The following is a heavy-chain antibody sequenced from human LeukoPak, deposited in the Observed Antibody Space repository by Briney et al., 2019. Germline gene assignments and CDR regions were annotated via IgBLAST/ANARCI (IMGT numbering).Heavy chain of an antibody. V-gene: IGHV4-4*02. CDR2: INHSGST. J-gene: IGHJ4*02. CDR3: ASPVVDY. CDR1: GGSISSSNW. Sequence: SETLSLTCAVSGGSISSSNWWSWVRQPPGKGLEWIGEINHSGSTNYNPSLKSRVTISVDTSKNQFSLKLSSVTAADTAVYYCASPVVDYWGQGTLVTVSS.